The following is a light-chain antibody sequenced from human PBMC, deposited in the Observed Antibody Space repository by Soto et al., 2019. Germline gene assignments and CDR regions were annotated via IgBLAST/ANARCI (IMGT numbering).Light chain of an antibody. CDR3: QHYNNWSPLT. J-gene: IGKJ4*01. CDR2: GAS. Sequence: EIVITQSPSTLSVSPCQRATLSFRASQSISNNLAWYQQKPGQAPRLLIYGASTRATGIPVRFSGSGSGTEFTITISRLQSEEFAVYYCQHYNNWSPLTFGGGTKVDIK. CDR1: QSISNN. V-gene: IGKV3-15*01.